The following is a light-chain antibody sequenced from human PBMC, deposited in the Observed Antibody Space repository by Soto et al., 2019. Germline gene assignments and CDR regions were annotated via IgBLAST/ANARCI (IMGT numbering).Light chain of an antibody. Sequence: DIQMTQSPSSLSASAGDRVAITCRASQSISTYLNWYRQKPGKAPKLLIFAASSLQSGVPSRFRGSGSGTDFTLTISSLQPEDFATYYCQQSYTTPHTFGQGTKLEIK. J-gene: IGKJ2*01. CDR1: QSISTY. CDR3: QQSYTTPHT. V-gene: IGKV1-39*01. CDR2: AAS.